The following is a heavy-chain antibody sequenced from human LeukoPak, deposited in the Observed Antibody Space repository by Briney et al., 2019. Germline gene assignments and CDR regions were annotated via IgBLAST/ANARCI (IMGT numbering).Heavy chain of an antibody. CDR3: ARLDIAAAGTLYDAFDI. D-gene: IGHD6-13*01. Sequence: SETLSLTCTVSGGSISSSSYYWGWIRQPPGKGLEWIGSIYYSGSTYYDPSLKSRVTISVDTSKNQFSLKLSSVTAADTAVYYCARLDIAAAGTLYDAFDIWGQGTMVTVSS. V-gene: IGHV4-39*01. CDR2: IYYSGST. CDR1: GGSISSSSYY. J-gene: IGHJ3*02.